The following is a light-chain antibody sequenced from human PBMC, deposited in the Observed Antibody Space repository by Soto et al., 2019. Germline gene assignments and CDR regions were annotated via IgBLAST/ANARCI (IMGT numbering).Light chain of an antibody. Sequence: TLSWSQRERATRSFRASQSVSTNLAWSHQKPGHVPSLLIYGASPRASGIPARFSGSGSGTEFTLTIGSLQSEDFAVYYCQQYSSSPSFGQGTRLEIK. CDR2: GAS. CDR3: QQYSSSPS. CDR1: QSVSTN. J-gene: IGKJ5*01. V-gene: IGKV3-15*01.